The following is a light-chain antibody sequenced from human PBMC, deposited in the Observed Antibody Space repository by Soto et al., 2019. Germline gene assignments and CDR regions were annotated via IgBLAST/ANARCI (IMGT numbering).Light chain of an antibody. J-gene: IGLJ2*01. Sequence: QSLLTQPASVSGSPGQSITISCTGTSSDVGGYNYVSWYQQHPGKAPKLMIYEVSNRPSGVSNRFSGSKSGNTASLTISGLQAEDEADYYCSSYTSSSTLDVVFGGGTKVTVL. V-gene: IGLV2-14*01. CDR1: SSDVGGYNY. CDR2: EVS. CDR3: SSYTSSSTLDVV.